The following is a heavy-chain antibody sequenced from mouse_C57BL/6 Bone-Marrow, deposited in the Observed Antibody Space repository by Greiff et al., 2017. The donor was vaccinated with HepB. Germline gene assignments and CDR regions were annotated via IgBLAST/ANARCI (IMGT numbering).Heavy chain of an antibody. J-gene: IGHJ4*01. CDR3: ARYYYGSMDY. CDR2: INYDGSST. CDR1: GFTFSDYY. Sequence: EVQLQESEGGLVQPGSSMKLSCTASGFTFSDYYMAWVRQVPEKGLEWVANINYDGSSTYYLDSLKSRFIISRDNAKNILYLQMSSLKSEDTATYYCARYYYGSMDYWGQGTSVTVSS. V-gene: IGHV5-16*01. D-gene: IGHD1-1*01.